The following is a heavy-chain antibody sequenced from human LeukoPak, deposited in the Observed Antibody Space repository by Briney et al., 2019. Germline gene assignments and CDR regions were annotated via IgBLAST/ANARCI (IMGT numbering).Heavy chain of an antibody. CDR2: ICPDGTVT. V-gene: IGHV3-74*01. CDR1: GFTFGSYA. CDR3: VRDFRSADY. J-gene: IGHJ4*02. Sequence: PGGSLRLSCGASGFTFGSYAMSWVRQAPGKGPMWVSRICPDGTVTNYADSVKARFIISRDNARNTVYLQMNSLRVEDTAVYYCVRDFRSADYWGQGTLVTVSS.